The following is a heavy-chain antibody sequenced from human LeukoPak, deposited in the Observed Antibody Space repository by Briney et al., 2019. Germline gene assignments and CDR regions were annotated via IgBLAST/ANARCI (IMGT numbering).Heavy chain of an antibody. D-gene: IGHD4-4*01. V-gene: IGHV4-39*07. CDR2: IFYSGST. CDR3: ARDPTTVTTIFDS. Sequence: SETLSLTCTVSGGSITSSSHYWGWIRKPPGKGLEWLGIIFYSGSTSYNPSLKSRVTMSGDTSKNQLSLKLSSVTAADTAVYYCARDPTTVTTIFDSWGQGILVTVSS. J-gene: IGHJ4*02. CDR1: GGSITSSSHY.